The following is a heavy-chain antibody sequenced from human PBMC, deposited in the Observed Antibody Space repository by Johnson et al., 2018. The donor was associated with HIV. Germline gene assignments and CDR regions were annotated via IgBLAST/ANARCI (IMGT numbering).Heavy chain of an antibody. J-gene: IGHJ3*02. CDR1: GFTFSSYA. Sequence: MQLVESGGGLVQPGGSLRLSCAASGFTFSSYAMSWVRQAPGKGLEWVSAISGSAYNTYYAESVKGRLSISRDNSKNTVYLQMNSLRVEDTAIYYCAKGFRIAAAGGDDGFDIWGQGTMVTVSS. CDR2: ISGSAYNT. CDR3: AKGFRIAAAGGDDGFDI. V-gene: IGHV3-23*04. D-gene: IGHD6-13*01.